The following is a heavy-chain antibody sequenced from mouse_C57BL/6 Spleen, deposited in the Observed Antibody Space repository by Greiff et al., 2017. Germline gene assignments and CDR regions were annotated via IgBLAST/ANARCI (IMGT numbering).Heavy chain of an antibody. CDR2: IDPSDSYT. V-gene: IGHV1-50*01. CDR3: ERGELGRYFDV. CDR1: GYTFTSYW. Sequence: VKLQQPGAELVKPGASVKLSCKASGYTFTSYWMQWVKQRPGQGLEWIGEIDPSDSYTNYNQKFKGKATLTVDTSSSTAYMQLSSLTSEDSAVYYCERGELGRYFDVWGTGTTVTVSS. D-gene: IGHD4-1*01. J-gene: IGHJ1*03.